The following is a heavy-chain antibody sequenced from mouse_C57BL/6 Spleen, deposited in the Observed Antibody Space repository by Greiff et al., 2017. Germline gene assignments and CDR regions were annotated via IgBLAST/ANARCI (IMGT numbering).Heavy chain of an antibody. CDR2: INPSSGYT. Sequence: VQLQQSGAELARPGASVKMSCKASGYTFTSYTMHWVKPRPGQGLEWIGYINPSSGYTTYNQKFKDKATLTADKSSSTAYMQLSSLTSEDSAVYYCANYYGSSYGYWYFDVWGTGTTVTVSS. CDR3: ANYYGSSYGYWYFDV. J-gene: IGHJ1*03. D-gene: IGHD1-1*01. V-gene: IGHV1-4*01. CDR1: GYTFTSYT.